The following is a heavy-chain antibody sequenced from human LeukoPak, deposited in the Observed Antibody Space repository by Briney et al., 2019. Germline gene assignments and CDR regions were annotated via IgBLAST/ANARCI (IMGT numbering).Heavy chain of an antibody. Sequence: SETLSLTCTVSGGSISSGSYYWSWIRQPAGKGLEWIGRIYTSGSTNYNPSLKSRVTISVDTSKNQFSLKLSSVTAADTAVYYCARGDSRGLISRFWGQGTLVTVSS. CDR3: ARGDSRGLISRF. J-gene: IGHJ4*02. CDR1: GGSISSGSYY. D-gene: IGHD6-19*01. CDR2: IYTSGST. V-gene: IGHV4-61*02.